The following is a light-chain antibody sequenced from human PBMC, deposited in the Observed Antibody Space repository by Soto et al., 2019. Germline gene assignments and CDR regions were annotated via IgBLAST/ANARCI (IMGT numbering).Light chain of an antibody. CDR1: QGISSW. CDR2: ATS. CDR3: QQANSLPST. Sequence: VQMTRSPSSVSASVGDRVTITFRASQGISSWLAWYQQKPGKAPKLLIYATSSLQGGVPSRFSGSGSGTDFTLSISSLQPEDFATYYCQQANSLPSTFGQGTRLEIK. J-gene: IGKJ5*01. V-gene: IGKV1D-12*01.